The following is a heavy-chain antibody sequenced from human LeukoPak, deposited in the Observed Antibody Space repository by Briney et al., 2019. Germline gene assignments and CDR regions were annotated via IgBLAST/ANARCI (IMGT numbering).Heavy chain of an antibody. CDR3: ARDWESGSDAFDI. CDR1: GYTFTSYD. V-gene: IGHV1-8*01. D-gene: IGHD3-22*01. Sequence: GASVKVSCKVSGYTFTSYDINWVRQATGQGLEWMGWMNPNSGNTGYAQKFQVRGTMTRNPSISTAYMELSSLRSEDTAVYYCARDWESGSDAFDIWGQGTMVTVSS. CDR2: MNPNSGNT. J-gene: IGHJ3*02.